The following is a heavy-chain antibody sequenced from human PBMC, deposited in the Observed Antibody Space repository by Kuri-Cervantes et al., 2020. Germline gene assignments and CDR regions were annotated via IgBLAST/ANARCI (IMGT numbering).Heavy chain of an antibody. V-gene: IGHV1-2*02. CDR3: ARGSSSGSNYFDP. CDR1: GYTLSGYY. CDR2: INPNSGVT. Sequence: ASVKVSCKASGYTLSGYYMHWVRQAPGQGLEWMGWINPNSGVTMYAQNFQGRVTMTRDTSISTAYMELSDLTSDDAAVYYCARGSSSGSNYFDPWGQGTLVTVSS. D-gene: IGHD3-22*01. J-gene: IGHJ5*02.